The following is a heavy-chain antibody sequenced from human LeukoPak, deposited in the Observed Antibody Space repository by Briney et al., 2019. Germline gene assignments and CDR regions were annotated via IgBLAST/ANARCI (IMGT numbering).Heavy chain of an antibody. V-gene: IGHV4-39*01. CDR3: ARIQAPYYDFWSGYYENYMDV. Sequence: SETLSLTCTVSGGSISSSSYYWGWIRQPPGKGLEWIGSIYYSGSTYYNPSLKSRVTISVDTSKNQFPLKLSSVTAADTAVYYCARIQAPYYDFWSGYYENYMDVWGKGTTVTVSS. J-gene: IGHJ6*03. CDR1: GGSISSSSYY. CDR2: IYYSGST. D-gene: IGHD3-3*01.